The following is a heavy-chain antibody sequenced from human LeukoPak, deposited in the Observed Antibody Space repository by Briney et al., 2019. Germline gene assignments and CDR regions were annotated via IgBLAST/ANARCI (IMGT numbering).Heavy chain of an antibody. CDR3: ARIRGGPIDY. CDR1: GFTFSGSA. Sequence: GGSLKLSCAASGFTFSGSAMHWVRQAPGKGLEWVAVISYDGTDTYYADSVKGRFTISRDTSKNSLYLQMNSLRPEDTAVFYCARIRGGPIDYWGQGTLVTVSS. J-gene: IGHJ4*02. CDR2: ISYDGTDT. D-gene: IGHD3-16*01. V-gene: IGHV3-30-3*01.